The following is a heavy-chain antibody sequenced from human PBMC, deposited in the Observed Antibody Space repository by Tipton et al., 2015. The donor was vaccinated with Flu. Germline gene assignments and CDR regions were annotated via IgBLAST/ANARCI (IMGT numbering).Heavy chain of an antibody. V-gene: IGHV4-39*07. CDR3: ARRDYSNYVSDPKSWFDP. D-gene: IGHD4-11*01. CDR2: VSRTGST. CDR1: GGSISSGNYY. Sequence: LRLSCSVSGGSISSGNYYWGWIRQFPGKGLEWIGTVSRTGSTIYNPSLKSRVTISMDTSKNQFSLNLNSVTAADMAVYYCARRDYSNYVSDPKSWFDPWGQGTLVAVSS. J-gene: IGHJ5*02.